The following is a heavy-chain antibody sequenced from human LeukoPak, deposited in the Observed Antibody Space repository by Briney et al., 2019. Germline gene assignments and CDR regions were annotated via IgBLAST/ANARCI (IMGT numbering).Heavy chain of an antibody. CDR1: GGSINNNDYY. V-gene: IGHV4-39*07. D-gene: IGHD1-26*01. CDR3: ASVKWDLSFDY. Sequence: PSETLSLTCTVSGGSINNNDYYWGWVRQPPGKGLEWIATIYYSGSTYYNPSLKSRVTISEDTSNNQFFLKLSSMTAADTAVYYCASVKWDLSFDYWGQGTLVSVSS. CDR2: IYYSGST. J-gene: IGHJ4*02.